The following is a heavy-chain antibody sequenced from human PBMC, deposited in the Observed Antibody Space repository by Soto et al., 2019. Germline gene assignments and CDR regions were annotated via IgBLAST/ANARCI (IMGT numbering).Heavy chain of an antibody. CDR2: ISSSSSTI. J-gene: IGHJ6*02. D-gene: IGHD2-2*01. CDR1: GFTFSSYS. Sequence: GGSLRLSCAASGFTFSSYSMNWVRQAPGKGLEWVSYISSSSSTIYYADSVKGRFTISRDNAKNSLYLQMNSLRAEDTAVYYCAKALRGYCSSTSCQPWDYYYYYGMDVWGQGTTVTVSS. V-gene: IGHV3-48*01. CDR3: AKALRGYCSSTSCQPWDYYYYYGMDV.